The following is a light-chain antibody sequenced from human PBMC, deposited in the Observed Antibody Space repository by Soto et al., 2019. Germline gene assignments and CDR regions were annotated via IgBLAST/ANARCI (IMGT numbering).Light chain of an antibody. CDR3: QQANRFPPASIT. Sequence: IQVTPSPFSLAASVGDRVTITCRASQGISSYLGWYQQKPGKAPKLLIYAASGSQSGVPSSFSGSGSGTDFTLTTSSLQPEDFATYYCQQANRFPPASITFGQGTRLEIK. CDR1: QGISSY. J-gene: IGKJ5*01. V-gene: IGKV1-9*01. CDR2: AAS.